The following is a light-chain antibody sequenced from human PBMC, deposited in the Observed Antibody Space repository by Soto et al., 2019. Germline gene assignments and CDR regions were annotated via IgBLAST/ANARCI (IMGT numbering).Light chain of an antibody. CDR1: SSDVGGYDH. Sequence: QSALTQPASVSGSPGQSITISCTGTSSDVGGYDHVSWYQQHPGKAPKLIIYDVSIRPSGVSNRFSGPKSGNTASLAVSGLQAEDEADYYCSSYTSKDTLVFGGGTKVTVL. CDR3: SSYTSKDTLV. V-gene: IGLV2-14*03. J-gene: IGLJ3*02. CDR2: DVS.